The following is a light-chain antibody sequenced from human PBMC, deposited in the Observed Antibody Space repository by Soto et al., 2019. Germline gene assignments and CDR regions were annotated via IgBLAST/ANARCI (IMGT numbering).Light chain of an antibody. CDR2: QVS. V-gene: IGLV2-18*01. CDR1: SSDVGSYNH. CDR3: SLYTSSSTDV. J-gene: IGLJ1*01. Sequence: QSALTQPPSVSGSPGQSVTISCTGTSSDVGSYNHVSWYQQPPGTAPKLIIFQVSNRPSGVPDRFSGSKSANTASLTISGLQAEDEADYYCSLYTSSSTDVFGTGTKVTVL.